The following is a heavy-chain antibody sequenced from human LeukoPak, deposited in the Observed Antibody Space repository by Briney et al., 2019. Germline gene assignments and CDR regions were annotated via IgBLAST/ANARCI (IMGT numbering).Heavy chain of an antibody. J-gene: IGHJ4*02. V-gene: IGHV3-23*01. Sequence: PGGSVRLSCAASGFTFSTFTMTWVRQAPGKGLEWVSAISDSCGSTSYADSVEGRFTISRDNSNNVVSLQMNSLRAEDTAVYYCAKESRDDGDYDYWGQGTLVTVSS. CDR3: AKESRDDGDYDY. CDR2: ISDSCGST. D-gene: IGHD4-17*01. CDR1: GFTFSTFT.